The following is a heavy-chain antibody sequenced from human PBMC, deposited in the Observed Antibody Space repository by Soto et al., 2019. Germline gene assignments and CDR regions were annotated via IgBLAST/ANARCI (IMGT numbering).Heavy chain of an antibody. CDR3: ARTTATMILFPSPPDY. Sequence: QVQLVQSGAEVKKPGASVKVSCKASGYTFTSYGISWVRQAPGQGLEWMGWISAYNGNTNYAQKLQGRVTMTTDTPTSTAYMELRSLSSDDTAVYYCARTTATMILFPSPPDYWGQGTLVTVSS. D-gene: IGHD3-22*01. CDR2: ISAYNGNT. V-gene: IGHV1-18*01. J-gene: IGHJ4*02. CDR1: GYTFTSYG.